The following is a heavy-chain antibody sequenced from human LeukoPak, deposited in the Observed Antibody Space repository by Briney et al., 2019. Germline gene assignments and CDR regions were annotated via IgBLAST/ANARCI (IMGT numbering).Heavy chain of an antibody. J-gene: IGHJ4*02. D-gene: IGHD2-21*02. CDR1: GFTFSSYE. V-gene: IGHV3-48*03. CDR2: ISSSGSTI. CDR3: AKDLLGLTAPKAYFDF. Sequence: SGGSLRLSCAASGFTFSSYEMNWVRQAPGKGLEWVSYISSSGSTIYYADSVKGRFTISRDNSKTTVYLQMNSLEIEDTAVYYCAKDLLGLTAPKAYFDFWGQGTLVTVSS.